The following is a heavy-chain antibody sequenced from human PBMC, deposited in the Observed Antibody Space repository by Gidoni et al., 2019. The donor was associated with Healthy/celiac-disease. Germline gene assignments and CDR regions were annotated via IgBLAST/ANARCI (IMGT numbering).Heavy chain of an antibody. J-gene: IGHJ6*02. CDR3: AGGWCGYSGYAPGAYYYYYGMDV. Sequence: QVQLQQWGAGLLKPSETLSLTCAVYGGSFSGSYWSRTRQPPGKGLGWIGEINLSGSTNSNPSLKSRVTISVDTSKNQFSLKLSSVTAADTAVYYCAGGWCGYSGYAPGAYYYYYGMDVWGQGTAVTVSS. CDR1: GGSFSGSY. D-gene: IGHD5-12*01. V-gene: IGHV4-34*01. CDR2: INLSGST.